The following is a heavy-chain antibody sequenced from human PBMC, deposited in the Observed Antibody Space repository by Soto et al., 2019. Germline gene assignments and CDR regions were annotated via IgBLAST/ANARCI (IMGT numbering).Heavy chain of an antibody. CDR1: GGTFSSYA. J-gene: IGHJ5*02. CDR2: IIPIFGTA. D-gene: IGHD3-22*01. Sequence: QVQLVQSGAEVKKPGSSVKVSCKASGGTFSSYAISWVRQAPGQGLEWMGGIIPIFGTANYAQKFQGRVTITADESTSTAYMELSSLRSEDTAVYYCASGVGGYYYDSIGYYLAGSWFDPWGQGTLVTVSS. CDR3: ASGVGGYYYDSIGYYLAGSWFDP. V-gene: IGHV1-69*01.